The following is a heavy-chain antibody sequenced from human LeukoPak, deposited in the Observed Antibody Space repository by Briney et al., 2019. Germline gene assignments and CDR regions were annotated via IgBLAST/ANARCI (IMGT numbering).Heavy chain of an antibody. V-gene: IGHV1-2*06. CDR2: INPNSGGT. J-gene: IGHJ4*02. Sequence: GASVKVSFTASGYTFTSYAMHWVRQAPGQGLEWMGRINPNSGGTNYAQKFQGRVTMTRDTSITTAYMELSRLRSDDTAVYYCARADSNNWDAKYYFDYWGQGALVTVSS. CDR1: GYTFTSYA. D-gene: IGHD1-26*01. CDR3: ARADSNNWDAKYYFDY.